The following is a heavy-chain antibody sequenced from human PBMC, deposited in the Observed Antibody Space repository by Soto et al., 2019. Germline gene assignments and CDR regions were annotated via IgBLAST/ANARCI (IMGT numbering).Heavy chain of an antibody. J-gene: IGHJ4*02. Sequence: QVQLVQSGAEVKKPGSSVKVSCKASGGTFSSSTINWVRQAPGQGREWMGRIIAILGIANYAQKFQGRVTITADQSTSTAYMELSRLRYEDTAVYYCARELLDRINKFDCWGQGTLVTVAS. V-gene: IGHV1-69*08. CDR3: ARELLDRINKFDC. D-gene: IGHD2-2*03. CDR1: GGTFSSST. CDR2: IIAILGIA.